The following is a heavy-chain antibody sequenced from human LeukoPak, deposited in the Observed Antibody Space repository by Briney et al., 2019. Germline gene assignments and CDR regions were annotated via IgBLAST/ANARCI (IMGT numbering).Heavy chain of an antibody. D-gene: IGHD2-15*01. CDR1: GGTFSSYA. CDR2: IIPIFGTA. V-gene: IGHV1-69*13. J-gene: IGHJ6*02. Sequence: GASVKVSCTASGGTFSSYAISWVRQAPGQGLEWMGGIIPIFGTANYAQKFQGRVTITADESTSTAYMELSSLRSEDTAVYYCARDQVVVVVAATLVYYGMDVWGQGTTVTVSS. CDR3: ARDQVVVVVAATLVYYGMDV.